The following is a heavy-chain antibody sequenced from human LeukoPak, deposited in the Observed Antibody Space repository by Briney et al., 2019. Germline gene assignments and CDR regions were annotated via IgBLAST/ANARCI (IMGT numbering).Heavy chain of an antibody. CDR1: GYSISSDYY. V-gene: IGHV4-38-2*02. CDR3: ARDRIHSYYGSGRKTYYYYYMDV. D-gene: IGHD3-10*01. CDR2: IHHSGRT. J-gene: IGHJ6*03. Sequence: SETLSLTCTVSGYSISSDYYWGWIRQPPGKGLEWIGSIHHSGRTYYNPSLKSRVTISVDTSKNQFSLKLSSVTAADTAVYYCARDRIHSYYGSGRKTYYYYYMDVWGKGTTVTISS.